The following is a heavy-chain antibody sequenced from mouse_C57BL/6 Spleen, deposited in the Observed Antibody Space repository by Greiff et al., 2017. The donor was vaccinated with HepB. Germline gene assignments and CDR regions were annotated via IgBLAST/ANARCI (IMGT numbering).Heavy chain of an antibody. CDR3: ARREGGGYYFDY. J-gene: IGHJ2*01. Sequence: VQLQQPGAELVMPGASVKLSCKASGYTFTSYWMHWVKQRPGQGLDWIGEIDPSDSYTNYNQKFKGKSTLTLDKSSSTAYMQLSSLTSEDSAVFYCARREGGGYYFDYWGQGTTLTVSS. V-gene: IGHV1-69*01. CDR2: IDPSDSYT. CDR1: GYTFTSYW.